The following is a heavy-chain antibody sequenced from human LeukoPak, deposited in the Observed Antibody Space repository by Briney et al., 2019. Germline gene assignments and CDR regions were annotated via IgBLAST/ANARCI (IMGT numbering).Heavy chain of an antibody. V-gene: IGHV3-43*02. D-gene: IGHD3-16*01. CDR3: ARDLGIPTSPFDY. Sequence: PGGSLRLSCSVSGFTFDYYAMHWVRHAPGTGLEWVSLISADGFRTNYADSVKGRFTISRDNSKNSLFLQMNSLRSEDTAFYFCARDLGIPTSPFDYWGLGTQVTVSS. CDR1: GFTFDYYA. J-gene: IGHJ4*02. CDR2: ISADGFRT.